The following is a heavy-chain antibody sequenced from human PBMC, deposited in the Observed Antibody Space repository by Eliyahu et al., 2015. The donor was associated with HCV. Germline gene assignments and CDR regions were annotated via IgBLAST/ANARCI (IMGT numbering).Heavy chain of an antibody. CDR2: IYTSGST. J-gene: IGHJ6*02. Sequence: QVQLQESGPGLVKPSETLSLTCTVSGGSISSSYWSWIRQPAGKGLEWIGRIYTSGSTNYNPSLKSRVTMSVDTSKNQFSLKLSSVTAADTAVYYCARVSRLVVAATRHYYYYYGMDVWGQGTTVTVSS. CDR1: GGSISSSY. D-gene: IGHD2-15*01. CDR3: ARVSRLVVAATRHYYYYYGMDV. V-gene: IGHV4-4*07.